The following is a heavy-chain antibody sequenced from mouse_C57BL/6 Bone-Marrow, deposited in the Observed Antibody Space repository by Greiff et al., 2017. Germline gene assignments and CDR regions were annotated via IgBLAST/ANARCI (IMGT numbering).Heavy chain of an antibody. CDR2: IYPGNSDT. D-gene: IGHD2-3*01. CDR1: GYTFTSYW. J-gene: IGHJ3*01. CDR3: TRLGYDGYYWFAY. V-gene: IGHV1-5*01. Sequence: VQLQQSGTVLARPGASVKMSCKTSGYTFTSYWMHWVKQRPGQGLEWIGAIYPGNSDTSYNQKFKGKAKLTAVTSASTAYMELSSLTNEDSAVYYCTRLGYDGYYWFAYWGQGTLVTVSA.